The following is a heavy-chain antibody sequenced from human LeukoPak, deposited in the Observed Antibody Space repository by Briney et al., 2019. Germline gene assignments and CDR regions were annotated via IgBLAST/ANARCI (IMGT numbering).Heavy chain of an antibody. CDR1: GFTFSSYS. D-gene: IGHD2-15*01. Sequence: GGSLRLSCAASGFTFSSYSMNWVRQAPGKGLEWDSSISSSSSYIYYADSVKGRFTISRDNAKNSLYLQMNSLRAEDTAVYYCARDVGYCSGGSCSYYGMDVWGQGTTVTVSS. V-gene: IGHV3-21*01. CDR3: ARDVGYCSGGSCSYYGMDV. CDR2: ISSSSSYI. J-gene: IGHJ6*02.